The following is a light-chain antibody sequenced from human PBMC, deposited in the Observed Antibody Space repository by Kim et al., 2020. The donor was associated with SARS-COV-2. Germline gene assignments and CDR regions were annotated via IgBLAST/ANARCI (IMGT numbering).Light chain of an antibody. CDR2: DAS. CDR1: QSVSSY. J-gene: IGKJ5*01. Sequence: IVLTQSPATLSLSPGERATLSCRASQSVSSYLAWYQQKPGQAPRLLIYDASNRATGIPARFSGSGSGTDFTLTISSLEPEDFAVYYCQQRSNWPITFGQGTRLGIK. V-gene: IGKV3-11*01. CDR3: QQRSNWPIT.